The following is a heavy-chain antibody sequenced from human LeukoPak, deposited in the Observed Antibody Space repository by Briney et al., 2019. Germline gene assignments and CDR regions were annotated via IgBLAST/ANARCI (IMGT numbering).Heavy chain of an antibody. D-gene: IGHD4-23*01. CDR1: GGTFSSYA. J-gene: IGHJ3*02. CDR3: ARGRGNDAFDI. V-gene: IGHV1-69*04. Sequence: ASVKVSCKASGGTFSSYAISWVRQAPGQGLEWMGRIIPILGIANYAQKFQGRVTITADKSTSTAYMELSSLRSEDTAVYYCARGRGNDAFDIWGQGTMVTVSS. CDR2: IIPILGIA.